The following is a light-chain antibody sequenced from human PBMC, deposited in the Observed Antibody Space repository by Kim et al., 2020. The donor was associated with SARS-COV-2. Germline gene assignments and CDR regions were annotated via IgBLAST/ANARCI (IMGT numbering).Light chain of an antibody. CDR3: QQDNSDLRT. J-gene: IGKJ1*01. V-gene: IGKV1-5*03. CDR1: QSISSW. Sequence: DIQMTQSPSTLSASVGDRVTITCRASQSISSWLAWYQQKPGKAPKLLIHKASSLESGVPSRFSGSGSGTEFTLTISSLQPDDFATYYGQQDNSDLRTFGQGTKVDIK. CDR2: KAS.